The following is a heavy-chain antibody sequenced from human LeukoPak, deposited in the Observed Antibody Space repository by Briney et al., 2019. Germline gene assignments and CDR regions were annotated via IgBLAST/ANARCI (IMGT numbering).Heavy chain of an antibody. CDR1: GDSVNNNLYF. V-gene: IGHV4-39*01. Sequence: SETLSLTCSVSGDSVNNNLYFWAWIRQPPGKGLKWVGSIHYTGATYYSPSLKSRVTISIDTSKNQFSLRLTSLTAADTAVYYCARMYTDGWYEYWGQGILVTVSS. D-gene: IGHD6-19*01. J-gene: IGHJ4*02. CDR3: ARMYTDGWYEY. CDR2: IHYTGAT.